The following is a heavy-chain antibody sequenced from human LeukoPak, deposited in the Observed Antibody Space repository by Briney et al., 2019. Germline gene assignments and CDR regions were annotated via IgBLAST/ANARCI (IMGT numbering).Heavy chain of an antibody. CDR3: AGADTAMVNYYYYYMDV. V-gene: IGHV4-4*09. J-gene: IGHJ6*03. D-gene: IGHD5-18*01. Sequence: SETLSLTRTVSGGSISSYYWSWIRQPPGRGLEWIGYIYTSGSTNYNPSLKSRVTISVDTSKNQFSLKLSSVTAADTAVYYCAGADTAMVNYYYYYMDVWGKGTTVTVSS. CDR1: GGSISSYY. CDR2: IYTSGST.